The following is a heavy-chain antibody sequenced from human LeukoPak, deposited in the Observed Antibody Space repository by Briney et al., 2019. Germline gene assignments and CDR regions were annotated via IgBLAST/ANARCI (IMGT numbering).Heavy chain of an antibody. D-gene: IGHD6-13*01. CDR3: ARVGAAAGTGFDY. Sequence: PGGSLRLSCAASGFTFSSYSMNWVRQGPGKGLEWVSSISSSSSYIYYADSVKGRFTISRDNAKNSLYLQMNSLRAEDTAVYYCARVGAAAGTGFDYWGQGTLVTVSS. CDR1: GFTFSSYS. V-gene: IGHV3-21*01. J-gene: IGHJ4*02. CDR2: ISSSSSYI.